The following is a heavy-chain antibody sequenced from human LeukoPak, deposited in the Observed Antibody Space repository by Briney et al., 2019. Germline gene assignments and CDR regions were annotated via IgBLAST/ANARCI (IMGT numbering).Heavy chain of an antibody. D-gene: IGHD3-3*01. CDR3: TTIPLDYDFWSGPRYYFDY. CDR2: IKSKTDGGTT. J-gene: IGHJ4*02. Sequence: PGGSLRLSCAASGFTFSNAWMSWVRHAPGKGLEWVGSIKSKTDGGTTDYAAPVKGRFTISRDDSKNTLYLQMNSLKTEDTAVYYCTTIPLDYDFWSGPRYYFDYWGQGTLVTVSS. V-gene: IGHV3-15*01. CDR1: GFTFSNAW.